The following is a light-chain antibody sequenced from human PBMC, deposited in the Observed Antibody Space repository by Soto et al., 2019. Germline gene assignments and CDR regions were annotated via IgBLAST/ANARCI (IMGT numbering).Light chain of an antibody. J-gene: IGLJ1*01. V-gene: IGLV2-14*03. CDR3: SSYTSVNTFV. CDR1: SSDVGGYKY. CDR2: HVT. Sequence: QSALTQPASVSGSPGQSITISCAGTSSDVGGYKYVSWYQQHPDKAPKLMIYHVTNRPSGVSDRFSGSKSGNTASLTISGLRAEDEADYYCSSYTSVNTFVFGTGTKATVL.